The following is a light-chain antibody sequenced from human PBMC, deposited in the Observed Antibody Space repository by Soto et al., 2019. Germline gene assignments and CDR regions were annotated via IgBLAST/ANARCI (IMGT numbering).Light chain of an antibody. CDR2: WAS. CDR1: QSVLYSSNNMNY. J-gene: IGKJ2*02. V-gene: IGKV4-1*01. Sequence: DIVMTQSPDFLAVSLGERATINCKSSQSVLYSSNNMNYLAWYQQKPGQPPKLLIYWASTRESGVPDRFSGSGSGTDFTLTISSLQAVDVAVYYCQQYFSLPCTFGQGTKLEIK. CDR3: QQYFSLPCT.